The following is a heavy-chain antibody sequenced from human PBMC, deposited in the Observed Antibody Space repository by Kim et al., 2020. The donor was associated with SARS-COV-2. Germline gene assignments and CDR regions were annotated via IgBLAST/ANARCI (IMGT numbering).Heavy chain of an antibody. Sequence: SETLSLTCAVYGGSFSGYYWSWIRQPPGKGLEWIGEINHSGSTNYNPSLKSRVTISVDTSKNQFSLKLSSVTAADTAVYYCARFDGRTVRGVYGMDVWGQGTTVTVSS. J-gene: IGHJ6*02. CDR2: INHSGST. CDR1: GGSFSGYY. CDR3: ARFDGRTVRGVYGMDV. V-gene: IGHV4-34*01. D-gene: IGHD3-10*01.